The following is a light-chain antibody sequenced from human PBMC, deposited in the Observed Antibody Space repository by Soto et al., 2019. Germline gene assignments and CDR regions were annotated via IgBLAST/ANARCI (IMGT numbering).Light chain of an antibody. CDR3: ISCAGRNNVVV. CDR1: SSDVGGYNY. Sequence: QSVLTQPPSASGSPGQSVTISCTGTSSDVGGYNYVSWLRQHPGEAPKLIIYEVTKRPSGVPDRFSGSKSGYTASLTISGLQAGDEADYYCISCAGRNNVVVFGGGTKLTVL. CDR2: EVT. V-gene: IGLV2-8*01. J-gene: IGLJ2*01.